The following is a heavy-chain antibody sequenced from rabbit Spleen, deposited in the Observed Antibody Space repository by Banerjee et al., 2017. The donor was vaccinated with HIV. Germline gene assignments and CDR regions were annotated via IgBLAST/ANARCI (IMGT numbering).Heavy chain of an antibody. CDR2: IYAGSSGFT. D-gene: IGHD8-1*01. CDR1: GFSLTSSDY. J-gene: IGHJ2*01. Sequence: QSLEESGGDLVKPGASLTLTCTASGFSLTSSDYMCWVRQAPGKGLEWIACIYAGSSGFTYHASWAKGRFTISKTSSTTVTLQMTSLTAADTATYFCARRGAGGGYDGLYPWGPGTLVTVS. V-gene: IGHV1S40*01. CDR3: ARRGAGGGYDGLYP.